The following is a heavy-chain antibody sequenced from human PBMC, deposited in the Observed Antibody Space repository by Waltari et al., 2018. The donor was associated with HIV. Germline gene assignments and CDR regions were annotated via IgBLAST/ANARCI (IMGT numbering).Heavy chain of an antibody. CDR1: GGSFRGYY. CDR2: VNHNGRT. V-gene: IGHV4-34*01. J-gene: IGHJ5*02. Sequence: QVQLQQWGAGLLKPSETLSLTCAVYGGSFRGYYWSWFRQAPGEGLEWIGEVNHNGRTNYNPSLKMRVTVAVDTSKNQFSLQMKSVTGADTAVYFCAGEKSRASEWYGIFYLDAWGQGTLVSVPS. CDR3: AGEKSRASEWYGIFYLDA. D-gene: IGHD3-3*01.